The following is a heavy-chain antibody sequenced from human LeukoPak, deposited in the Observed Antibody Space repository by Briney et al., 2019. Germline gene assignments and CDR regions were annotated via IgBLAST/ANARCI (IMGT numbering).Heavy chain of an antibody. CDR2: ISYDGSNK. CDR1: GFTFSSYG. Sequence: GGSLRLPCAASGFTFSSYGMHWVGQAPGKGLEWVAVISYDGSNKYYADSVKGRFTISRDNSKNTLYLQMNSLRAEDTAVYYCARRAGAYSHPYDYWGQGTLVTVSS. D-gene: IGHD4/OR15-4a*01. CDR3: ARRAGAYSHPYDY. J-gene: IGHJ4*02. V-gene: IGHV3-30*03.